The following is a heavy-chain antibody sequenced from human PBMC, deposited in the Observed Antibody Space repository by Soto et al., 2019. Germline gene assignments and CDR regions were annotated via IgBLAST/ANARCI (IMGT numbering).Heavy chain of an antibody. V-gene: IGHV4-30-4*01. D-gene: IGHD2-15*01. Sequence: SETLSLTCSVSGDSISTVDYFWAWVRQPPGQALEYIGYIYKSATTYYNPSFESRVAISLDTSKSQFSLNVTSLTAADTAVYFCARGRYCLTGRCFPNWLDSWGKGTRATAPQ. CDR2: IYKSATT. CDR3: ARGRYCLTGRCFPNWLDS. CDR1: GDSISTVDYF. J-gene: IGHJ5*01.